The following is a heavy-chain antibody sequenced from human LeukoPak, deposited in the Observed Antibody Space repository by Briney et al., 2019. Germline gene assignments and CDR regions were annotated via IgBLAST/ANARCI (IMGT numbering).Heavy chain of an antibody. J-gene: IGHJ4*02. CDR2: IFYSGST. CDR1: GGSISSSSYS. CDR3: ARDSTLRWPFDY. Sequence: ASETLSLTCTVSGGSISSSSYSWGWIRQPPGKGLEWIGSIFYSGSTYYNPSLKSRVTISVDTSKNQFSLKLSSVTAADTAVYYCARDSTLRWPFDYWGQGTLVTVSS. V-gene: IGHV4-39*07. D-gene: IGHD4-23*01.